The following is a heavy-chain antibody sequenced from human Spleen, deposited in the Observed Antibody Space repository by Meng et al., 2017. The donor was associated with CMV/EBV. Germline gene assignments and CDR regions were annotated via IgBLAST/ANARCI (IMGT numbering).Heavy chain of an antibody. CDR1: GFTFSHLP. D-gene: IGHD3-22*01. V-gene: IGHV3-30*04. CDR2: VSYDGRNE. J-gene: IGHJ4*02. Sequence: GGSLRLSCAASGFTFSHLPMHWVRQAPGKGLEWVAIVSYDGRNEHYADSVKGRFTISRDNSKNTLYLQMDTLRAEDTAVYYCARLRDSLHSGFDYWGQGTLVTVSS. CDR3: ARLRDSLHSGFDY.